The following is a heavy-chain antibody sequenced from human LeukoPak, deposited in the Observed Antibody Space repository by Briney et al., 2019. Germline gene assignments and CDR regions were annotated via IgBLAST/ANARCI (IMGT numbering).Heavy chain of an antibody. CDR3: TRDFRYDFWSGYQPFDY. CDR2: IRSKAYGGTT. CDR1: GFSFSDHA. V-gene: IGHV3-49*04. Sequence: GGSLRLSCAASGFSFSDHAMSWVRQAPGKGLEWVGSIRSKAYGGTTEYAASVKGRFTISRDDSKSIAYLQMNSLKTEDTAVYYCTRDFRYDFWSGYQPFDYWGQGTLVTVSS. J-gene: IGHJ4*02. D-gene: IGHD3-3*01.